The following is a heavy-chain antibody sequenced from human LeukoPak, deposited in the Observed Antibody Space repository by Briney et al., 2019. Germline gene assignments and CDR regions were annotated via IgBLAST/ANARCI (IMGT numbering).Heavy chain of an antibody. V-gene: IGHV3-23*01. D-gene: IGHD3-10*01. CDR2: ISGSGGST. CDR3: AKVGLSGYYGSGSYLDY. Sequence: GGSLRLSCAASGFTFSSYAMSWVRQAPGKGLEWVSAISGSGGSTYYADSVKGRFTISSDNSKNTLYLQMNSLRAEDTAVYYCAKVGLSGYYGSGSYLDYWGQGTLVTVSS. J-gene: IGHJ4*02. CDR1: GFTFSSYA.